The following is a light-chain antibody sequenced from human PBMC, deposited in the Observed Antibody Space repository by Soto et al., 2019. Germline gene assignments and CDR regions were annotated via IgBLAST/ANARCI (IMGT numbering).Light chain of an antibody. V-gene: IGLV2-11*01. Sequence: QSVLTQPRSVSGSPGPSVTISCTGTSSDVGGYNYVSWYQQHPGKAPKLMIYDISKRPSGVPDRFSVAKSGNTASLTISGLQAEDEADYYCCSYAGSYGYVFGTGTKVTVL. CDR1: SSDVGGYNY. CDR3: CSYAGSYGYV. CDR2: DIS. J-gene: IGLJ1*01.